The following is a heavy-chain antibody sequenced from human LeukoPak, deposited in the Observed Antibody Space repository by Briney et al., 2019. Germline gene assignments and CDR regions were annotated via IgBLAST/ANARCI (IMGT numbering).Heavy chain of an antibody. J-gene: IGHJ6*02. Sequence: ASVKVSCKVSGYTFTSYGISWVRQAPGQGLEWMGWISAYNGNTNYAQKLQGRVTMTTDTSTSTAYMELRSLRSDDTAVYYCARVGERYYYYGMDVWGQGTTVTVSS. CDR3: ARVGERYYYYGMDV. CDR2: ISAYNGNT. D-gene: IGHD1-1*01. V-gene: IGHV1-18*01. CDR1: GYTFTSYG.